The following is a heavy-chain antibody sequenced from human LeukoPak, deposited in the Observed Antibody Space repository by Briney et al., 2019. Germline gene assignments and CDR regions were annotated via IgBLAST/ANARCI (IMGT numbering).Heavy chain of an antibody. CDR1: GFTFSSYW. J-gene: IGHJ4*02. D-gene: IGHD6-19*01. CDR2: IKQDGSEQ. CDR3: ATDRYSSGWYDYFDY. Sequence: GGSLRLSCAPSGFTFSSYWMSWVRQAPGKGLEWVANIKQDGSEQYYVDSVKGRFTPSRDNAKNSLYLQMNSLRAEDTALYYCATDRYSSGWYDYFDYWGQGTLVTVSS. V-gene: IGHV3-7*01.